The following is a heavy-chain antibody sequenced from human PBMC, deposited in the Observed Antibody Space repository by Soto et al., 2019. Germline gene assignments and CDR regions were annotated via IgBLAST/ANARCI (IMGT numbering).Heavy chain of an antibody. J-gene: IGHJ5*02. D-gene: IGHD6-13*01. CDR2: INSEGSST. CDR3: ARLGQQLVLVDWFDP. Sequence: EVQLVESGGGLVQPGGSLRLSCAASGFTFSSYWMHWVRQAPGKGLVWVSRINSEGSSTNYADSVKGRFTISRDNAKNTLYLQTNSLRAEDTAVYYFARLGQQLVLVDWFDPWGQGTLVTVSS. V-gene: IGHV3-74*01. CDR1: GFTFSSYW.